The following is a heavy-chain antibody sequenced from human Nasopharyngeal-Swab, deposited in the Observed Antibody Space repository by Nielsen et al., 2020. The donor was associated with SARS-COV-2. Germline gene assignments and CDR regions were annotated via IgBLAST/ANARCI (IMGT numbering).Heavy chain of an antibody. CDR2: ISYDGSNK. V-gene: IGHV3-30*18. CDR1: GFTFSSYG. J-gene: IGHJ4*02. D-gene: IGHD4-17*01. CDR3: AKDGALDYGLDY. Sequence: GESLKISCAASGFTFSSYGMHWVRQAPGKGLERVAVISYDGSNKYYADSVKGRFTISRDNSKNTLYLQMNSLRAEDTAVYYCAKDGALDYGLDYWGQGTLVTVSS.